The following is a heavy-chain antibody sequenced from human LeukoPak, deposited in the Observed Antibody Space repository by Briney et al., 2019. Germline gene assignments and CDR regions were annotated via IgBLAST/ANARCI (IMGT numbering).Heavy chain of an antibody. D-gene: IGHD6-13*01. Sequence: GGSLRLSCEASGLTFNQYVMHWFRQTPGKGLEWVAGLTFDGSYKYYIDSVKGRFTISRDNSKNTLYLQMNSLRAEDTAVYYCAREKSRQQLVGDAFDIWGQGTMVTVSS. CDR3: AREKSRQQLVGDAFDI. CDR2: LTFDGSYK. CDR1: GLTFNQYV. V-gene: IGHV3-30*04. J-gene: IGHJ3*02.